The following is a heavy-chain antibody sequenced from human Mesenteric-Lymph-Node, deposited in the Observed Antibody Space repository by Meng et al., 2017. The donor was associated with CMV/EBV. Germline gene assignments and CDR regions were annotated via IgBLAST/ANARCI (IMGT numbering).Heavy chain of an antibody. D-gene: IGHD4-23*01. CDR1: GGSFSGYY. V-gene: IGHV4-34*01. J-gene: IGHJ4*02. Sequence: QVHLQQWGAGLLTPSKPLSLTCAVYGGSFSGYYWSWIRQPPGKGLEWIGEINHSGSTNYNPSLKSRVTISVDTSKNQFSLKLSSVTAADTAVYYCARHQRWLKSEGGFNYWGQGTLVTVSS. CDR2: INHSGST. CDR3: ARHQRWLKSEGGFNY.